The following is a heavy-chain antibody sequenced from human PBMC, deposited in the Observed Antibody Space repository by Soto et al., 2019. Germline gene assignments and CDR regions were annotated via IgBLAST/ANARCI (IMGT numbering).Heavy chain of an antibody. CDR1: GFTFSDAW. D-gene: IGHD3-3*02. CDR2: IKSKTNGGTT. V-gene: IGHV3-15*02. J-gene: IGHJ6*03. CDR3: TTEAGVFDNEISNYYYYMDV. Sequence: EVQLVESGGALVKPGGSLRLSCAASGFTFSDAWMTWVRQAPGRGLEWVGRIKSKTNGGTTDYAAPVKGRFTISRDDSKNTLYLQMNSLKTEDTAVYYCTTEAGVFDNEISNYYYYMDVWGKGTTVTVSS.